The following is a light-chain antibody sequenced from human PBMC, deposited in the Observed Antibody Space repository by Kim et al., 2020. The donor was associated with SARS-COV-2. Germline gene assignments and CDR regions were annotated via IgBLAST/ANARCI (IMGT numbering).Light chain of an antibody. V-gene: IGKV4-1*01. Sequence: TINCKSSLSVLYSSNNKSSLALYQHKPGQPPKLLISWASTRESAVSDRFSGSGSGTDFTLTISSLQAEDVAVYYCQQYYDAPTTFGQGTKVDIK. J-gene: IGKJ1*01. CDR2: WAS. CDR3: QQYYDAPTT. CDR1: LSVLYSSNNKSS.